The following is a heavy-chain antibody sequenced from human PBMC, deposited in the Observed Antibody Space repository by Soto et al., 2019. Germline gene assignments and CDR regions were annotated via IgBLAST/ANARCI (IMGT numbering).Heavy chain of an antibody. CDR3: ARHLGVPRQIAAAGMFDY. Sequence: PSETLSLTCTVSGGSISSSSYYWGWIRQPPGKRLEWIGSIYYSGSTYYNPSLKSRVTISVDTSKNQFSLKLSSVTAADTALFYCARHLGVPRQIAAAGMFDYWGQGTLVTVS. J-gene: IGHJ4*02. CDR1: GGSISSSSYY. V-gene: IGHV4-39*01. CDR2: IYYSGST. D-gene: IGHD6-13*01.